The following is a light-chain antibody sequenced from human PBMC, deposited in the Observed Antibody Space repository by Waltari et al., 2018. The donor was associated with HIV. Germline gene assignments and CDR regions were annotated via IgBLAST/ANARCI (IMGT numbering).Light chain of an antibody. Sequence: QSALTQPASVSGSPGQSITISCTGTTNDVGRYEYVSWYQQHPGKAPKLLIYDFTYRPSGVSTRFSGSKSGNTASLTVSGLQAEDEADYYCNSYTSTDRWVFGGGTKLTVL. CDR1: TNDVGRYEY. J-gene: IGLJ3*02. CDR2: DFT. V-gene: IGLV2-14*03. CDR3: NSYTSTDRWV.